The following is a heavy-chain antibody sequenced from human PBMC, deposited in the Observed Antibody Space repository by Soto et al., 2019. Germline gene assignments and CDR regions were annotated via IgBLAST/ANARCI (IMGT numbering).Heavy chain of an antibody. V-gene: IGHV1-69*05. D-gene: IGHD4-4*01. CDR2: IIPIFGTA. CDR3: ARSDDSTSYPLDL. Sequence: SVKVSCKASGGTFSSYAISSVRQAPGQGLEWMGGIIPIFGTANYAQAFQDRVTMTRDACISTAYMEGTSLRHGDTAVYFCARSDDSTSYPLDLWGPGTLVTVSS. CDR1: GGTFSSYA. J-gene: IGHJ5*02.